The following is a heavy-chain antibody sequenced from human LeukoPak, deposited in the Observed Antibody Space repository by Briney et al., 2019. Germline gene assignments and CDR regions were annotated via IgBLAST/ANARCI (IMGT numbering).Heavy chain of an antibody. J-gene: IGHJ4*02. Sequence: GGSLRLSCAASGFTFSNYGMHWVRQAPGKGLEWVAGIWYDGSDKYHADSVKGRFTISRDNSKNTLYLQMNSLRVEDTAVYYCARPVVLGAYLRGAYYFDSWGQGTLVTVSS. V-gene: IGHV3-33*01. CDR1: GFTFSNYG. D-gene: IGHD3-16*01. CDR2: IWYDGSDK. CDR3: ARPVVLGAYLRGAYYFDS.